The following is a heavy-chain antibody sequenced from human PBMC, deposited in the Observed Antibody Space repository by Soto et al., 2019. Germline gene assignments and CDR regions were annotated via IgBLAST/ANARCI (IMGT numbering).Heavy chain of an antibody. J-gene: IGHJ4*02. V-gene: IGHV4-31*03. Sequence: SETLSLTCTVSGGSISSGGYYWSWIRRHPGKGLEWIGYIYYSGSTYYNPSLKSRVTISVDTSKNQFSLKLSSVTAADTAVYYCARADYGDYGFHFDYWGQGTLVTVSS. CDR3: ARADYGDYGFHFDY. D-gene: IGHD4-17*01. CDR1: GGSISSGGYY. CDR2: IYYSGST.